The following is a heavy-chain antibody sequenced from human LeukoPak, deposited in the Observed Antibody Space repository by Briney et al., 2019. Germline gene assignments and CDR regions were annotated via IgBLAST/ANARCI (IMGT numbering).Heavy chain of an antibody. V-gene: IGHV4-59*01. D-gene: IGHD6-6*01. CDR2: IYYSGST. J-gene: IGHJ6*03. CDR1: GGSISSYY. CDR3: ARARYSSSSYYYYYMDV. Sequence: SETLSLTCTVSGGSISSYYWSWIRQPPGKGLEWIGYIYYSGSTNYNPSLKSRVTISVDTSKNQFSLKLSSVTAADTAAYYCARARYSSSSYYYYYMDVWGKGTTVTVSS.